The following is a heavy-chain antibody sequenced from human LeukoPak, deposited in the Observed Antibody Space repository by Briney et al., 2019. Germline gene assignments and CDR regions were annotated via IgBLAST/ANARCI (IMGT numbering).Heavy chain of an antibody. CDR3: ATFSGNYVFDY. D-gene: IGHD1-26*01. J-gene: IGHJ4*02. CDR2: VYYSGST. V-gene: IGHV4-39*02. Sequence: PSETLSLTCSVSGGSINRSSKYWGWIRQSPGKGLEWIGSVYYSGSTDYNSSLKSRVTISVDTSKNHFPLKPSSVTAADTAVYYCATFSGNYVFDYWGQGTRVTVSS. CDR1: GGSINRSSKY.